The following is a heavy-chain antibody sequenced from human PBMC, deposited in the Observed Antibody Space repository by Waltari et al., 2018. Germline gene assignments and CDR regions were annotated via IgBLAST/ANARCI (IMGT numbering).Heavy chain of an antibody. J-gene: IGHJ3*02. Sequence: QVQLQQSGPGLLKPSQTLSLTCAISGDGVPSDSVAWSWVRQPPSRGLEWLGRTYYRSQWYQDYAVSVKSRITIDPDTSKNQFTLHLNSVTPEDTAVYYCAREPNYVNAFHIWGPGTMVTVSS. V-gene: IGHV6-1*01. CDR2: TYYRSQWYQ. CDR3: AREPNYVNAFHI. D-gene: IGHD1-7*01. CDR1: GDGVPSDSVA.